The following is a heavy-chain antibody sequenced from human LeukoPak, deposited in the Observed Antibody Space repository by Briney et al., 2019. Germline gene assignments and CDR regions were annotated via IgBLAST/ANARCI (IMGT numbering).Heavy chain of an antibody. J-gene: IGHJ1*01. V-gene: IGHV3-30*02. CDR3: ANSQLEYSSSPEPPAEYFQH. CDR2: IRYDGSNK. Sequence: PGGSLRLSCATSGFTFDKYGIHWVRQAPGKGLEWVAFIRYDGSNKYYADSVKGRFTISRDNSKNTLYLQMNSLRAEDTAVYYCANSQLEYSSSPEPPAEYFQHWGQGTLVTVSS. D-gene: IGHD6-6*01. CDR1: GFTFDKYG.